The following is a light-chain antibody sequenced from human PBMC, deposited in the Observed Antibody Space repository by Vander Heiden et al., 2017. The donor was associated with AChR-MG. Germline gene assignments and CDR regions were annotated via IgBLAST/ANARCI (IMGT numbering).Light chain of an antibody. CDR3: QQDDSNPFS. CDR2: WAS. V-gene: IGKV4-1*01. CDR1: QSVLYSANNKNY. J-gene: IGKJ3*01. Sequence: DIVMTQSPDSLAVSLGERATINCKSSQSVLYSANNKNYLAGYQQKPGQPPKLLIYWASTRESGVPDRFTRSGSGTDFTLTISSLQAEDVAVYYCQQDDSNPFSFGPETNAGIK.